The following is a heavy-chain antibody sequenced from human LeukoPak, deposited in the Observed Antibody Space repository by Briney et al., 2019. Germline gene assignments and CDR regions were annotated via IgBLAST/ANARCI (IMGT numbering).Heavy chain of an antibody. J-gene: IGHJ6*02. D-gene: IGHD5-18*01. V-gene: IGHV3-30-3*01. Sequence: GGSLRLSCAASGFTFSSYAMHWVRQAPGKGLGWVAVISYDGSNKYYADSVKGRFTISRDNSKNTLYLQMNSLRAEDTAVYYCARVDTAMVYYYYGMDVWGQGTTVTVSS. CDR2: ISYDGSNK. CDR3: ARVDTAMVYYYYGMDV. CDR1: GFTFSSYA.